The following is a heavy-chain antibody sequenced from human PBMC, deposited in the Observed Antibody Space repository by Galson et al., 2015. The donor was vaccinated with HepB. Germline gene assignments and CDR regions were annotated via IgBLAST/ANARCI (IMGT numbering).Heavy chain of an antibody. V-gene: IGHV3-33*01. D-gene: IGHD6-13*01. CDR3: ARERINIADEGSALDI. Sequence: SLRLSCAASGLTFSSYGMHWVRQAPGKGLEWVAVIWYDGSNKDYADSVKGRFSIFRDNSKNTLYLQRNSLRAEDTAVYYCARERINIADEGSALDIWGQGTMVTVSS. CDR2: IWYDGSNK. J-gene: IGHJ3*02. CDR1: GLTFSSYG.